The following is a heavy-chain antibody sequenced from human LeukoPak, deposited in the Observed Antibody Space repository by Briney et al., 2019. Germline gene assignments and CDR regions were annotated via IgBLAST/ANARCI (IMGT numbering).Heavy chain of an antibody. J-gene: IGHJ3*02. CDR1: GYTFTDHY. CDR3: AREETSGSSSAFDI. CDR2: INPNSGGT. D-gene: IGHD1-26*01. V-gene: IGHV1-2*02. Sequence: ASVKVSCKASGYTFTDHYVHWVRQAPGQGLEWMGWINPNSGGTNSAQKFQVRVTMTRDTSISTAYMELSRLRSDDTAVYYCAREETSGSSSAFDIWGQGTMVTVSS.